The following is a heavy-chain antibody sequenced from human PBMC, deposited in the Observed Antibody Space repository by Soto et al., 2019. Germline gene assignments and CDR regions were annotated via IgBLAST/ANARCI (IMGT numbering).Heavy chain of an antibody. V-gene: IGHV4-30-4*01. CDR2: ISNSGST. D-gene: IGHD5-18*01. CDR3: ATESGSTYGYFDH. J-gene: IGHJ4*02. Sequence: SETLSLTXTVSGGSVTSDEDYWTWIRQSPGKGLEWIGYISNSGSTGYNPSLKTRLSMSVDRSKNQFTLRLTSVTAADTAVYFCATESGSTYGYFDHWGQGTQVTVS. CDR1: GGSVTSDEDY.